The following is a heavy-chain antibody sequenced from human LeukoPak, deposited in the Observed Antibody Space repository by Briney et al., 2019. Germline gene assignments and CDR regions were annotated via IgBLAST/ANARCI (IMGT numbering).Heavy chain of an antibody. CDR2: FDPEDGET. D-gene: IGHD2-21*02. V-gene: IGHV1-24*01. CDR3: ATDSARGGDFAFDI. Sequence: ASEKVSCKVSGYTLTELSMHWVRQAPGKGLEWMGGFDPEDGETIYAQKFQGRVTMTEDTSTDTAYMELSSLRSEDTAVYYCATDSARGGDFAFDIWGQGTMVTVSS. J-gene: IGHJ3*02. CDR1: GYTLTELS.